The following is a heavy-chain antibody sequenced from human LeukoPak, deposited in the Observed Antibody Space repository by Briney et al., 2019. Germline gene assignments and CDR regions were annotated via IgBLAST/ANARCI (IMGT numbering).Heavy chain of an antibody. CDR1: GGSISSYY. Sequence: SETLSLTCTVSGGSISSYYWSWIRQPPGKGLEWIGSLFYSGNTNYNPSLKSRVTISVDTSKNQFSLKLSSVTAADTAVYYCARGSVNYCSSTSCSGAFDIWGQGTMVTASS. J-gene: IGHJ3*02. CDR2: LFYSGNT. D-gene: IGHD2-2*01. CDR3: ARGSVNYCSSTSCSGAFDI. V-gene: IGHV4-59*12.